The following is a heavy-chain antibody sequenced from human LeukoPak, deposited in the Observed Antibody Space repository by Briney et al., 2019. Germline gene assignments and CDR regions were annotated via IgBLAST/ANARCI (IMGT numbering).Heavy chain of an antibody. CDR1: GGSISSSSYY. CDR3: ARGWGYFDS. D-gene: IGHD7-27*01. V-gene: IGHV4-61*05. Sequence: SETLSLTCTVSGGSISSSSYYLSWIRQPPGKGLEWIGYIYYSGSTNYSPSLKSRVTISVDTSKNQFSLKLSSVTAADTAVYYCARGWGYFDSWGQGTLVTVSS. J-gene: IGHJ4*02. CDR2: IYYSGST.